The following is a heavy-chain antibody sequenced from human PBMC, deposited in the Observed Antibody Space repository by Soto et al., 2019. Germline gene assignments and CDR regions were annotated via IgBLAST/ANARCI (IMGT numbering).Heavy chain of an antibody. J-gene: IGHJ3*02. CDR3: ARASRDGYNLDAFDI. CDR2: IWYDGSHE. V-gene: IGHV3-33*01. Sequence: QVQLVESGGGVVQPGRSLRLSCAASGFTFSNHGMHWVRQAPGKGLDWVAVIWYDGSHEDYADSVKGRFTISRDNSKNTVSLQMKSRRVEDTAIYYCARASRDGYNLDAFDIWGQGTMLTVSS. D-gene: IGHD5-12*01. CDR1: GFTFSNHG.